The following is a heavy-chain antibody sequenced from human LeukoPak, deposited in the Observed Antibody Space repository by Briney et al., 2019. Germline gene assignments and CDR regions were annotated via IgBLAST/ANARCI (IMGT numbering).Heavy chain of an antibody. V-gene: IGHV1-18*01. CDR3: ARELRPRVGAIMPFDY. J-gene: IGHJ4*02. D-gene: IGHD1-26*01. CDR2: ISTYNGNT. Sequence: ASVKVSCKASGYTFTSYGITWVRQAPGQGLEWMGWISTYNGNTDYAQKVQGRVTVTTDTSTSTAYMELRSMRSDDTAVYYCARELRPRVGAIMPFDYWGQGTLVTVSS. CDR1: GYTFTSYG.